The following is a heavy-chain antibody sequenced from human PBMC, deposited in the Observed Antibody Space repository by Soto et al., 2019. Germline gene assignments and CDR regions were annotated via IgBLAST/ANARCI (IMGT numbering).Heavy chain of an antibody. CDR1: GGSISSGGYY. D-gene: IGHD4-17*01. CDR3: ARVTPDYGDYVLY. V-gene: IGHV4-31*03. CDR2: IYYSGST. Sequence: QVQLQESGPGLVKPSQTLSLTCTVSGGSISSGGYYCSWIRQHPGKGLEWIGYIYYSGSTYYNPSLKSRVTIPVDKSKNQFSLKLSSVTAADTAVYYCARVTPDYGDYVLYWGQGTLVTVSS. J-gene: IGHJ4*02.